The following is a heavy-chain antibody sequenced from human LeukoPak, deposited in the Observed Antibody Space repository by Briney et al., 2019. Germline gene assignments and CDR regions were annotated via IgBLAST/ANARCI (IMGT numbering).Heavy chain of an antibody. CDR1: GGSISSYC. Sequence: SETLSLTCTVSGGSISSYCWNWIRQPAGKGLEWIGRIYTSGSTNYNPSLKSRVTMSVDTSKNQFSLKLSSVTAADTAVYYCARRSGIPVGTRTKARRRFDYWGQGTLVTVSS. J-gene: IGHJ4*02. CDR2: IYTSGST. D-gene: IGHD1/OR15-1a*01. V-gene: IGHV4-4*07. CDR3: ARRSGIPVGTRTKARRRFDY.